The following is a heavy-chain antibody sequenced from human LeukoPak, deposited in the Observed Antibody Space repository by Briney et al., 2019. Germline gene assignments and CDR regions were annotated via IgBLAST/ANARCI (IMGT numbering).Heavy chain of an antibody. Sequence: SETLSLTCTVSGGSISSGSYYWRWIRQPAGKGLEWIGRIYTSGSTNYNPSLKSRVTISADTSKNQFSLKLSSVTAADTAVYYCARDFGGYSYGSASLWFDPWGQGTLVTVSS. CDR1: GGSISSGSYY. J-gene: IGHJ5*02. D-gene: IGHD5-18*01. V-gene: IGHV4-61*02. CDR3: ARDFGGYSYGSASLWFDP. CDR2: IYTSGST.